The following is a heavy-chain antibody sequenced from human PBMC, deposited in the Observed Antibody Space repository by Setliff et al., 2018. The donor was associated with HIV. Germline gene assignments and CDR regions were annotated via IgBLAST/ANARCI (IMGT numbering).Heavy chain of an antibody. Sequence: SETLSLTCTVSGGSISNYYWSWIRQPPGKGLEWIGYIYYSGTTNYNPSLKSRVTISVDTSKNQLSLNLTSVTAADTAVYYCARDRGGAAAGGYYYMDVWGKGTTVTVSS. CDR1: GGSISNYY. J-gene: IGHJ6*03. CDR2: IYYSGTT. V-gene: IGHV4-59*12. CDR3: ARDRGGAAAGGYYYMDV. D-gene: IGHD6-13*01.